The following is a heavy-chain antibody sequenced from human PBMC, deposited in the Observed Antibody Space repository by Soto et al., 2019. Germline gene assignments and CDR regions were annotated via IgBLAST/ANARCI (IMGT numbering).Heavy chain of an antibody. CDR3: ARAGIAAPKLLDY. CDR2: INHSGST. CDR1: GGSFSGYY. Sequence: SETLSLTCAVYGGSFSGYYWSWIRQPPGKGLEWIGEINHSGSTNYNPSLKSRVTISVDTSKNQFSLKRSYVTAADTAVYYCARAGIAAPKLLDYWGQGTLVTVSS. J-gene: IGHJ4*02. V-gene: IGHV4-34*01. D-gene: IGHD6-13*01.